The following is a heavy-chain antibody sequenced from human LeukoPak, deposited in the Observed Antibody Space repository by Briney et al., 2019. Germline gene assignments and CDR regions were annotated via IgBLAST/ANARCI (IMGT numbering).Heavy chain of an antibody. V-gene: IGHV4-59*12. CDR2: FYYSGST. Sequence: SETLSLTCTVSGDSISSYYWSWIRQPPGKGLEWIGYFYYSGSTNYNPSLKSRVTISVDTSKNQFSLKLSSVTAADTAVYYCARGLRLGELSPRFDYWGQGTLVTVSS. D-gene: IGHD3-16*02. J-gene: IGHJ4*02. CDR3: ARGLRLGELSPRFDY. CDR1: GDSISSYY.